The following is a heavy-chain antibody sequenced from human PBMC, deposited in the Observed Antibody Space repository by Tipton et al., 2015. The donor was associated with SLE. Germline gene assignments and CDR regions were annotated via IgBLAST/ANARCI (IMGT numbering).Heavy chain of an antibody. J-gene: IGHJ4*02. Sequence: GLVKPSETLSLSCRVSGYSIGSGSYWGWIRQPPGKGLEWIGSIYHSESTYYNPSLKSRVIISLDRSKNQFSLKLTSVTSADTAVYYCARVDSGNLLFDLWGQGTLVTVSS. CDR1: GYSIGSGSY. D-gene: IGHD1-26*01. CDR3: ARVDSGNLLFDL. V-gene: IGHV4-38-2*01. CDR2: IYHSEST.